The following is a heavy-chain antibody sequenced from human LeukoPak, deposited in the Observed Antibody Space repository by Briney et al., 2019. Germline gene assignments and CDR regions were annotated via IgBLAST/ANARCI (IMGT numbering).Heavy chain of an antibody. CDR3: AREYDSGYT. D-gene: IGHD5-12*01. J-gene: IGHJ4*02. CDR1: GYSISSGYY. CDR2: IYHSGST. V-gene: IGHV4-38-2*02. Sequence: ASETLSLTCTVSGYSISSGYYWGWIRQPPGKGLEWIGSIYHSGSTNYNPSLKSRVTISVDTSKNQFSLKLSSVTAADTAVYYCAREYDSGYTWGQGTLVTVSS.